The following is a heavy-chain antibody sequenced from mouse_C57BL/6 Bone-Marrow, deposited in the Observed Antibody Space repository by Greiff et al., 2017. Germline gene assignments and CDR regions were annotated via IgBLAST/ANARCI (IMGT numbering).Heavy chain of an antibody. D-gene: IGHD2-1*01. V-gene: IGHV14-1*01. CDR1: GFNIKDYY. J-gene: IGHJ2*01. CDR2: IDPEDGDT. Sequence: EVQLQQSGAELVRPGASVKLSCTASGFNIKDYYMHWVKQRPEQGLAWIGRIDPEDGDTVYAPQFQGKATMPADTSSNTAYLQLSSLTSEDTAVYYCTTERIYYGNQYYFDYWGQGATLTVAS. CDR3: TTERIYYGNQYYFDY.